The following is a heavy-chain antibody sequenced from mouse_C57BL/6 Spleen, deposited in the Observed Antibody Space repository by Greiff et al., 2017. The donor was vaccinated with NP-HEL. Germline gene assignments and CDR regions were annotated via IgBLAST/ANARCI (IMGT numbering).Heavy chain of an antibody. J-gene: IGHJ2*01. V-gene: IGHV1-76*01. CDR1: GYTFTDYY. CDR2: IYPGSGNT. D-gene: IGHD2-5*01. Sequence: VQLQQSGAELVRPGASVKLSCKASGYTFTDYYINWVKQRPGQGLEWIARIYPGSGNTYYNEKFKGKATLTAEKSSSTAYMQLSSLTSEDSAVYFCARLAAAYYSNYVGFDYWGQGTTLTVSS. CDR3: ARLAAAYYSNYVGFDY.